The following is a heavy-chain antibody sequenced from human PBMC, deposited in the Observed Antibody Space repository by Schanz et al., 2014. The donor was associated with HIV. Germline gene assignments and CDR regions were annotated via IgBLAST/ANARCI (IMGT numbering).Heavy chain of an antibody. Sequence: QLVQSGAEVKKPGASVRVSCKTSGYIFTSNGISWVRQAPGQGLEWMGWISTSNGNTNYAQKFRGRVTMTRNTSTGTAYMELSSLRSDDTAVYYCARGRRDVSMIVLYWLDPWGQGTLVTVSS. J-gene: IGHJ5*02. V-gene: IGHV1-18*01. D-gene: IGHD3-22*01. CDR1: GYIFTSNG. CDR3: ARGRRDVSMIVLYWLDP. CDR2: ISTSNGNT.